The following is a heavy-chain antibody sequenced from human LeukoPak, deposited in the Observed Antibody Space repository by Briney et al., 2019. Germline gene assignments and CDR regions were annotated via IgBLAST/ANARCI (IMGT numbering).Heavy chain of an antibody. CDR2: IYYGGST. D-gene: IGHD6-13*01. J-gene: IGHJ4*02. Sequence: SETLSLTCTVSGGSISSYYWSWIRQPPGKGLEWIGYIYYGGSTNYNPSLKSRVTISVDTSKNQFSLKLSSVTAADTAVYYCARGSAAAGYPVDYWGQGTLVTVSS. V-gene: IGHV4-59*01. CDR3: ARGSAAAGYPVDY. CDR1: GGSISSYY.